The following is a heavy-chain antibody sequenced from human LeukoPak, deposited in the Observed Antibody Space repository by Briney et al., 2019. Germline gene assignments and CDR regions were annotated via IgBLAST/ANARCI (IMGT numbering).Heavy chain of an antibody. Sequence: ASVKVSCKASGYTFTSYAMHWVRQAPGQRLEWMGWINAGNGNTKYSQKFQGRVTITRDTSASTAYMELSSLRSEDTAVYYYARDDSSGIPFDYWGQGTLVTVSS. J-gene: IGHJ4*02. CDR2: INAGNGNT. V-gene: IGHV1-3*01. CDR3: ARDDSSGIPFDY. CDR1: GYTFTSYA. D-gene: IGHD3-22*01.